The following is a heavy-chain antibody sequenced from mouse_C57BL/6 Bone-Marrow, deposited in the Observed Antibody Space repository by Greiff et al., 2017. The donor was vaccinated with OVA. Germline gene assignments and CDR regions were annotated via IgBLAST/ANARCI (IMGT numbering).Heavy chain of an antibody. V-gene: IGHV5-17*01. CDR1: GFTFSDYG. J-gene: IGHJ4*01. CDR3: ARSPSYYSNYGAMDY. Sequence: DVKLVESGGGLVKPGGSLKLSCAASGFTFSDYGMHWVRQAPEKGLEWVAYISSGSSTIYYADTVKGRFTISRDNAKNTLFLQMTSLRSEDTAMYYCARSPSYYSNYGAMDYWGQGTSVTVSS. CDR2: ISSGSSTI. D-gene: IGHD2-5*01.